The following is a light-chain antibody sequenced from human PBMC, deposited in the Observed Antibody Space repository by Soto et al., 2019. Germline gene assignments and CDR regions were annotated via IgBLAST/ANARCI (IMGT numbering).Light chain of an antibody. CDR3: QQYDSSPQT. J-gene: IGKJ1*01. CDR2: AAF. CDR1: QSVRDTY. Sequence: EIVLTQSPGTLSLSPGERATLSCRASQSVRDTYLAWYQQRPGQSPRLLIYAAFSRATGIPDRFRGSGSGTDFTLTISRLEPEDFAVYYCQQYDSSPQTFGQGTKVDIK. V-gene: IGKV3-20*01.